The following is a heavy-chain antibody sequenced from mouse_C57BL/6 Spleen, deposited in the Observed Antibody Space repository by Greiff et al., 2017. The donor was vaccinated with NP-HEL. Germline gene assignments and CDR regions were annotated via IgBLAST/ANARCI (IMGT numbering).Heavy chain of an antibody. Sequence: VQLQQPGAELVRPGSSVKLSCKASGYTFTSYWMDWVKQRPGQGLEWIGNIYPSDSETHYNQKFKDKATLTVDKSSSTAYMQLSSLTSEDSAVYYCARSQLEDYAMDYWGQGTSVTVSS. CDR2: IYPSDSET. CDR1: GYTFTSYW. J-gene: IGHJ4*01. V-gene: IGHV1-61*01. D-gene: IGHD4-1*02. CDR3: ARSQLEDYAMDY.